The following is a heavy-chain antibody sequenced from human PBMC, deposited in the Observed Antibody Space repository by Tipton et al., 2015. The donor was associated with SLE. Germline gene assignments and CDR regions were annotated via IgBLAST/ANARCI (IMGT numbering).Heavy chain of an antibody. Sequence: TLSLTCTVSGGSIISYYWRWIRQPAGKGLEWIGRIYTSGSTNCNPSLKSRVTMSVDTSKNQFSLKLSSVTAADTAVYYCARVFDWYHAFGIWGQGQWSPSLQ. V-gene: IGHV4-4*07. CDR3: ARVFDWYHAFGI. CDR2: IYTSGST. D-gene: IGHD3-9*01. J-gene: IGHJ3*02. CDR1: GGSIISYY.